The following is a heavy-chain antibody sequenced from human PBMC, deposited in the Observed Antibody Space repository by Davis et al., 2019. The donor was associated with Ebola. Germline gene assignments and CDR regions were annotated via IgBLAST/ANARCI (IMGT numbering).Heavy chain of an antibody. CDR3: AREGGLRTLDV. CDR2: IWYDGSNK. Sequence: GESLKISCAASGFTFSGSAMHWVRQAPGKGLEWVAVIWYDGSNKYYADSVKGRFTISRDNSKNTLYLQMNSLRAEDTAVYYCAREGGLRTLDVWGQGTTVTVSS. V-gene: IGHV3-33*08. J-gene: IGHJ6*02. D-gene: IGHD5-12*01. CDR1: GFTFSGSA.